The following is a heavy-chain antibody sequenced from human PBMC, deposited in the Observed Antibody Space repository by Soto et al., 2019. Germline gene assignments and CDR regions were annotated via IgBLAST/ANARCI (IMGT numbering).Heavy chain of an antibody. Sequence: SETLSLTCTVSGGSISSGGYYWSWIRQHPGKGLEWIGYIYYSGSTYYNPSLKSRVTISVDTSKNQFSLKLSSVTAADTAVYYCARCPPFLHPAVYMDVWGKGTTVTVSS. CDR3: ARCPPFLHPAVYMDV. V-gene: IGHV4-31*03. D-gene: IGHD3-3*01. CDR1: GGSISSGGYY. J-gene: IGHJ6*03. CDR2: IYYSGST.